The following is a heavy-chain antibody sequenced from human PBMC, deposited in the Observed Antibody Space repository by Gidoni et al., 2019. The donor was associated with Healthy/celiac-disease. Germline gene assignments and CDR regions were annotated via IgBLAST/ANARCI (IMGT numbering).Heavy chain of an antibody. CDR1: GFNVSSDA. V-gene: IGHV3-23*01. CDR2: ISGSGGST. J-gene: IGHJ3*02. Sequence: EVQLLASGGGWVQPGGSLRLSWAASGFNVSSDAMSWVRQARGKGLEWVSAISGSGGSTYYADSVKGQVTISRDNSKNTLYLQMNSLRAEDTAVDYWAKPSPVDAFDIWGQGTMVTVSS. CDR3: AKPSPVDAFDI.